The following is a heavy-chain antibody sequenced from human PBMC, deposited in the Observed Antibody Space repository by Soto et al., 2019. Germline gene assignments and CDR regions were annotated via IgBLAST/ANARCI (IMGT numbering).Heavy chain of an antibody. CDR3: AKVYDWVWFGCYLFY. CDR1: GFTFDDYA. D-gene: IGHD3-16*01. CDR2: ISWNSGSI. Sequence: EVQLVESGGGLVQPGRSLRLSCAASGFTFDDYAMHWVRQAPGKGLEWVSGISWNSGSIGYADSVKGRFTSSRDNAKDSLDLHMNGLRADGTALYYGAKVYDWVWFGCYLFYWGLGTLVTVSS. V-gene: IGHV3-9*01. J-gene: IGHJ4*02.